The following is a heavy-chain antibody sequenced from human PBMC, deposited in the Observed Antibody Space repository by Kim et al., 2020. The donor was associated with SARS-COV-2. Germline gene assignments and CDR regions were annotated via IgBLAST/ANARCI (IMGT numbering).Heavy chain of an antibody. CDR1: GYTFTSYG. CDR2: ISAYNGNT. Sequence: ASVKVSCKASGYTFTSYGISWVRQAPGQGLEWMGWISAYNGNTNYAQKLQGRVTMTTDTSTSTAYMELRSLRSDDTAVYYCATWVGYGSGSGPYYFDYWGQGTLVTVSS. D-gene: IGHD3-10*01. CDR3: ATWVGYGSGSGPYYFDY. V-gene: IGHV1-18*01. J-gene: IGHJ4*02.